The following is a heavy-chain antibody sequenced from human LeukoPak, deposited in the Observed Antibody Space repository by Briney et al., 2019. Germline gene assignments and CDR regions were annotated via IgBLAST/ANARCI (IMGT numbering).Heavy chain of an antibody. V-gene: IGHV4-39*07. J-gene: IGHJ4*02. CDR3: ARDGSAAGPTGY. CDR1: GGSISSSSYY. CDR2: MYYSGTT. Sequence: SETLSLTCTVSGGSISSSSYYWGWIRQPPGKGLEWIGSMYYSGTTYYNPSLKSRVTISVDTSKNQFSLKLSSVTAADTAVYYCARDGSAAGPTGYWGQGSLVTVSS. D-gene: IGHD6-13*01.